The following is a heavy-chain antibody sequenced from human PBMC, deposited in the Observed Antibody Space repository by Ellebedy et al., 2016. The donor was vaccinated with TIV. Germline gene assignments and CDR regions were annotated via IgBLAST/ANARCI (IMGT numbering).Heavy chain of an antibody. Sequence: SQTLSLTXAISGDYVSSKRADWNWIRLSPSRGLEWLGRTLYRDTWLYDYDLSIQSRLTVNADTSKNQFSLQLTSVTPEDSAVYYCARGWNYAHDSWGQGILVTVSS. D-gene: IGHD1-7*01. CDR2: TLYRDTWLY. J-gene: IGHJ4*02. V-gene: IGHV6-1*01. CDR1: GDYVSSKRAD. CDR3: ARGWNYAHDS.